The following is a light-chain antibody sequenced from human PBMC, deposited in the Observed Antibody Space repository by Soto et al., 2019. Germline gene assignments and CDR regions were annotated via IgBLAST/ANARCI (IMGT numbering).Light chain of an antibody. CDR1: SSDIAIYNF. Sequence: QSALTQPASVSGSPGQSITISCTGTSSDIAIYNFVSWYQQHPGKAPRLMIFQVTNRPSGVPDRFSGSKSGNTASLTISWLQAEDEADYYCCSYAHTSRVFGGGTKLTVL. CDR3: CSYAHTSRV. J-gene: IGLJ3*02. CDR2: QVT. V-gene: IGLV2-14*01.